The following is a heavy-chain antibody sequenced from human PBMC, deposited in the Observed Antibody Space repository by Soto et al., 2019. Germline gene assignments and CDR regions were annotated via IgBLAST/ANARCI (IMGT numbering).Heavy chain of an antibody. V-gene: IGHV3-21*01. CDR1: GFTFRSYN. J-gene: IGHJ6*02. D-gene: IGHD4-17*01. Sequence: GRSRRLSCAATGFTFRSYNMNWFRQSPGKGWEGCASISISTPYIDYVHSSKARFTISIDNAKSLLYLEMKTRRAEDTAVYYFGRDLVDSGADDVYYYGMDVWGQGTTVTVSS. CDR3: GRDLVDSGADDVYYYGMDV. CDR2: ISISTPYI.